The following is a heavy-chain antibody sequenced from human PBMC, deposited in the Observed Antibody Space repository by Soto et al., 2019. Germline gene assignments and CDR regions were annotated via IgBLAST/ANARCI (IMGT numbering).Heavy chain of an antibody. J-gene: IGHJ4*02. Sequence: QVQLAQSGAEVKKPGASLKVSCKASGYTFTGYGISWVRQAPGQGLEWMGWISAYNGNTNYAQKFQGRATMTTDTSTSTAYRELRSLRSDDTAVYYCARDTGGWGEVWGQGTLVTVSS. CDR1: GYTFTGYG. CDR3: ARDTGGWGEV. V-gene: IGHV1-18*01. D-gene: IGHD6-19*01. CDR2: ISAYNGNT.